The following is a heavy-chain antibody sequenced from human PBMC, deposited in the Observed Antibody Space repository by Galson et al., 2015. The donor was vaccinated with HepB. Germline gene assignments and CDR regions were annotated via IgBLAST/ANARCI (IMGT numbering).Heavy chain of an antibody. CDR3: ARQAYYYDSSGYYRVGDDAFDI. Sequence: SVKVSCKASGYTFTSYYMHWVRQAPGQGLEWMGIINPSGGSTSYAQKFQGRVTMTRDTSTSTVYMELSSLRSEDTAVYYCARQAYYYDSSGYYRVGDDAFDIWGQGTMVTVSS. CDR1: GYTFTSYY. CDR2: INPSGGST. D-gene: IGHD3-22*01. V-gene: IGHV1-46*03. J-gene: IGHJ3*02.